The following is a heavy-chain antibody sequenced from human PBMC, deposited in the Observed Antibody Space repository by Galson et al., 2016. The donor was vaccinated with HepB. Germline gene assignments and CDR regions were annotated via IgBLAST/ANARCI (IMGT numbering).Heavy chain of an antibody. CDR1: GFEFVGYW. Sequence: QSGAEVKKPGESLKISCEGFGFEFVGYWIVWVRQMPGKGLEWMGDIFPGDSKTRYSPSFHGHVTFSTDNSINTAYLQWASLKASDTAMYFCARLGADGGQEARDYWGQGALVTVSA. CDR3: ARLGADGGQEARDY. J-gene: IGHJ4*02. V-gene: IGHV5-51*01. CDR2: IFPGDSKT. D-gene: IGHD6-13*01.